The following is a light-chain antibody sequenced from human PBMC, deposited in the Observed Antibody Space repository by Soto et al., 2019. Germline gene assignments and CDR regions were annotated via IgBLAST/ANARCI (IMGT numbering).Light chain of an antibody. CDR2: YDG. V-gene: IGLV1-36*01. Sequence: QSVLTQPPSVSAAPGQRGDISCSGGGSNLANHVATWYQQLPGKSPKLLLYYDGVLATGVSDRFSGSRSVSSSSLAISGLKSEDEATYYCEAWDDSQHALQFGGGTKHTVL. CDR1: GSNLANHV. J-gene: IGLJ2*01. CDR3: EAWDDSQHALQ.